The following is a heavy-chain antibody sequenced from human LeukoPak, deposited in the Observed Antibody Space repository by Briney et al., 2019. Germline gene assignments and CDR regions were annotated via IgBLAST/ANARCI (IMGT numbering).Heavy chain of an antibody. J-gene: IGHJ3*02. CDR1: GFTFSSYG. CDR3: AKGRATNDDAFDI. D-gene: IGHD5-12*01. CDR2: ISYDGSNK. Sequence: GRSLRLSCAVSGFTFSSYGMHWVRQAPGKGLEWVAVISYDGSNKYYADSVKGRFTISRDNSKNTLYLQMNSLRAEDTAVYYCAKGRATNDDAFDIWGQGTMVTVSS. V-gene: IGHV3-30*18.